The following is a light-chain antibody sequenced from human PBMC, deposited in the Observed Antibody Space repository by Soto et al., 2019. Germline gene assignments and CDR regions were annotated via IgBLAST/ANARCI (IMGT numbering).Light chain of an antibody. CDR2: GVN. J-gene: IGLJ1*01. V-gene: IGLV2-11*01. CDR3: CSYAGSYTYV. CDR1: SSDVGGYNY. Sequence: QSVLTQSRSVSGSPGQSVTISCTGTSSDVGGYNYVSWYQHHPGKAPKFMIYGVNKRPSGVPDRFSGSKSGDTASLTISGLQAEDEADYYCCSYAGSYTYVFGTGTKVTVL.